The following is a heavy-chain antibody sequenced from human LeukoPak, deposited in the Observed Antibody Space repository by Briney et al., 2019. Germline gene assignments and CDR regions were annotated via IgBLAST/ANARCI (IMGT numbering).Heavy chain of an antibody. Sequence: ASVKVSCKASGGTFSSYAISWVRQAPGQGLEWVGGIIPIFGTANYAQKFQGRVTITADESTSTAYMELSSLRSEDTAVYYCAREPVGQGTHFDYWGQGTLVTVSS. CDR2: IIPIFGTA. CDR3: AREPVGQGTHFDY. V-gene: IGHV1-69*13. J-gene: IGHJ4*02. D-gene: IGHD1-14*01. CDR1: GGTFSSYA.